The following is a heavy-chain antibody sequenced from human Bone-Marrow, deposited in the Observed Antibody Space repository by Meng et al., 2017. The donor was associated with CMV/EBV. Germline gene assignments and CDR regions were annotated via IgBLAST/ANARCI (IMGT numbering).Heavy chain of an antibody. J-gene: IGHJ4*02. Sequence: ASVKVSCKASGYTFTGYYMHWVRQAPGQGLEWMGWINPNSGGTNYAQKLQGRVTMTTDTSTSTAYMELRSLRSDDTAVYYCARGPSRDSSGYYSDYWGQGTLVTVSS. CDR3: ARGPSRDSSGYYSDY. D-gene: IGHD3-22*01. CDR2: INPNSGGT. V-gene: IGHV1-2*02. CDR1: GYTFTGYY.